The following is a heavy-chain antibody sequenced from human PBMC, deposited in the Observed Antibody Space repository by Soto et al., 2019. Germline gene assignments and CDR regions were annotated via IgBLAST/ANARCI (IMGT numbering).Heavy chain of an antibody. CDR1: GGSFSSYY. CDR2: IDYSGST. CDR3: AGDYYYDSRGYPGAYYYGLDV. J-gene: IGHJ6*02. D-gene: IGHD3-22*01. V-gene: IGHV4-59*01. Sequence: SETLSLTCTVSGGSFSSYYWSWIRRPPEKGLEWIGHIDYSGSTKYNPFFKSRVTISVDASKNHVSLKLRSVTAADTAVYYCAGDYYYDSRGYPGAYYYGLDVWGQGTKVTGSS.